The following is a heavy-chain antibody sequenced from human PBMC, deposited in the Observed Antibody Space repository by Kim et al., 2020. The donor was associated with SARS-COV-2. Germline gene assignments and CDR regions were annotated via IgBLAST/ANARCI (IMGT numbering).Heavy chain of an antibody. J-gene: IGHJ3*02. Sequence: SETLSLTCTVSGGSISSSSYYWGWIRQPPRKGLEWIGSIYYSGSTYYNPSLKSRVTISVDTSKNQFSLKLSSVTAADTAVYYCARQTAAAEVKDAFDIWGQGTMVTVSS. CDR1: GGSISSSSYY. CDR3: ARQTAAAEVKDAFDI. CDR2: IYYSGST. V-gene: IGHV4-39*01. D-gene: IGHD6-13*01.